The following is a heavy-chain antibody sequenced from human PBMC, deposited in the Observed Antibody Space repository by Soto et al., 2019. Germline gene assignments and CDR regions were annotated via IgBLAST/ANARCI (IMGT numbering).Heavy chain of an antibody. CDR2: IYYSGST. J-gene: IGHJ4*02. CDR3: ARVYCSGGSCYEFDY. D-gene: IGHD2-15*01. V-gene: IGHV4-31*03. Sequence: QVQLQESGPGLVKPSQTLSLTCTVSGGSISSGGYYWSWIRQHPGKGLEWIGYIYYSGSTYYNPSLKSRVNISVDTSKNQFSLKLSSVTAADTAVYYCARVYCSGGSCYEFDYWGQGTLVTVSS. CDR1: GGSISSGGYY.